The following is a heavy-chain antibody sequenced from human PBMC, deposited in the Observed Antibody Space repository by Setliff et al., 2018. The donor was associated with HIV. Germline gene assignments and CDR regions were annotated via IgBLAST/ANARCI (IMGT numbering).Heavy chain of an antibody. Sequence: PSETLSLTCAVYGGSFTNYFWSWIRQSPGKGLEWIGEIHHSGRTKYNPSLKSRVTMSVDTSKNQFSLKLKSVTAADTAVYYCAREDTTGYYSLSAFDIWGQGTLVTVSS. CDR2: IHHSGRT. CDR3: AREDTTGYYSLSAFDI. J-gene: IGHJ3*02. V-gene: IGHV4-34*01. CDR1: GGSFTNYF. D-gene: IGHD3-22*01.